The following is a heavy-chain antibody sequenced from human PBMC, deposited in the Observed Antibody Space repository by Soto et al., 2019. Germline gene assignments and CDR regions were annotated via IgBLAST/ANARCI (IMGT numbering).Heavy chain of an antibody. CDR2: ISAYNGNT. D-gene: IGHD3-3*01. CDR3: ARLLSASDYDFWSGYYREGNYYYYGIHV. CDR1: GYTFTSYG. V-gene: IGHV1-18*04. Sequence: ASVKVSCKASGYTFTSYGISWVRQAPGQGLEWMGWISAYNGNTNYAQKLQGRVTMTTDTSTSTAYMELRSLRSDDTAVFYCARLLSASDYDFWSGYYREGNYYYYGIHVWGQGTTVTVS. J-gene: IGHJ6*02.